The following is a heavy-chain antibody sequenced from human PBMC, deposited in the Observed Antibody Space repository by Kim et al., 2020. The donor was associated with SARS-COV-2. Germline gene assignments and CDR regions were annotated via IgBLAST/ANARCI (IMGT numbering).Heavy chain of an antibody. D-gene: IGHD3-3*01. Sequence: ASVKVSCKASGYTFTGYYMHWVRQAPGQGLEWMGWINPNSGGTNYAQKFQGRVTMTRDTSISTAYMELSRLRSDDTAVYYCARLAPLWPWGAYDFWSGYRLSEIDYWGQGTLVTVSS. J-gene: IGHJ4*02. V-gene: IGHV1-2*02. CDR1: GYTFTGYY. CDR2: INPNSGGT. CDR3: ARLAPLWPWGAYDFWSGYRLSEIDY.